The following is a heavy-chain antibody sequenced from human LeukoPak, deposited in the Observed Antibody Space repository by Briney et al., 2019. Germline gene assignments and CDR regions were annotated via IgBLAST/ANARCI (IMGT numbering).Heavy chain of an antibody. V-gene: IGHV3-21*01. CDR3: ARVGQQLAQFDY. Sequence: GGSLRLSCAASEFTFSNYWMSWVRQAPGKGLEWVSSISSSSSYIYYADSVKGRFTISRDNAKNSLYLQMNSLRAEDTAVYYCARVGQQLAQFDYWGQGTLVTVSS. J-gene: IGHJ4*02. CDR2: ISSSSSYI. CDR1: EFTFSNYW. D-gene: IGHD6-13*01.